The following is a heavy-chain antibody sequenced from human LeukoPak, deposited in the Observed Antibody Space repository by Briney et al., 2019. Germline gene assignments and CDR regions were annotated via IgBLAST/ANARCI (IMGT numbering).Heavy chain of an antibody. Sequence: MPGGSLRLSCAASGFTLSNYSMNWVRQAPGKGLEWVSSISSSSSYIYYADSVKGRFTISRDNAKKSLYLQMNSLRAEDTAVYYCARDIRHCSGGSCHHFDYWGQGTLVTVSS. CDR3: ARDIRHCSGGSCHHFDY. CDR2: ISSSSSYI. CDR1: GFTLSNYS. V-gene: IGHV3-21*01. J-gene: IGHJ4*02. D-gene: IGHD2-15*01.